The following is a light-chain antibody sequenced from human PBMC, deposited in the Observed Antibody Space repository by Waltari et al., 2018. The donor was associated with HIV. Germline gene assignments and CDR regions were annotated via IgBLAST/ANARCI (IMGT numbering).Light chain of an antibody. CDR2: WAS. Sequence: DIVMTHSPDSLTVSLGDRATNNCKSSQSLVHTANNKNYLAWLQQKPGQPPHLLIYWASTRESGVSDRFTGSGTGANFTLTINHLQSEDAAVYYCHQYYGALYTFGRGTKLEI. V-gene: IGKV4-1*01. CDR3: HQYYGALYT. J-gene: IGKJ2*01. CDR1: QSLVHTANNKNY.